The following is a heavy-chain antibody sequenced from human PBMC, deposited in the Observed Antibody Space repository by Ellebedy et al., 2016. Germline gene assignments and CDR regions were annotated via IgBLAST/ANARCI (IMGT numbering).Heavy chain of an antibody. V-gene: IGHV3-23*01. Sequence: GGSLRLSXVGSGFIFSSYTMSWVRQAPGKGLEWVSAIGGSDSSTYYADSVKGRFTISRDNSKNTVYLQMNSLRAEDTAVYYCAKGRPISNYPFRYYYYYYMDLWGKGTTVTVSS. CDR2: IGGSDSST. J-gene: IGHJ6*03. CDR3: AKGRPISNYPFRYYYYYYMDL. D-gene: IGHD4-11*01. CDR1: GFIFSSYT.